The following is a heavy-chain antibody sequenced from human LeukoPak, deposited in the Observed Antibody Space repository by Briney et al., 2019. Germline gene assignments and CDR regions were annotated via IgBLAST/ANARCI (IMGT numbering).Heavy chain of an antibody. CDR2: TSYDGSNE. CDR3: AKGGNDFYYYGLDV. J-gene: IGHJ6*02. Sequence: GGSLRLSCAASGFTFRSYGMHWVRQAPARGLEWVAVTSYDGSNEYYVDPVKGRFNISRDNSKNTLYLQMHSLRVEDTARYYCAKGGNDFYYYGLDVWGQGTTVTVSS. D-gene: IGHD1-1*01. V-gene: IGHV3-30*18. CDR1: GFTFRSYG.